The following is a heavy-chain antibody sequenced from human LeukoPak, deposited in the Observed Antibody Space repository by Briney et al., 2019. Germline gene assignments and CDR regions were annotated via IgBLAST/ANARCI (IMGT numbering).Heavy chain of an antibody. Sequence: GESLKISCKGSGYSFTSYWISWVRQMPGKGLEWMGRIDPSDSYTNYSPSSQGHVTISADKSISTAYLQWSSLKASDTAMYYCARQGGSTSRYGMDVWGQGTTVTVSS. CDR1: GYSFTSYW. J-gene: IGHJ6*02. CDR3: ARQGGSTSRYGMDV. CDR2: IDPSDSYT. V-gene: IGHV5-10-1*01. D-gene: IGHD2-2*01.